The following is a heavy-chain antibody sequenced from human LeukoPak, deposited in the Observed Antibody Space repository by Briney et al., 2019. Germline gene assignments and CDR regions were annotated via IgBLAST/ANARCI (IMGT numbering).Heavy chain of an antibody. V-gene: IGHV4-39*07. D-gene: IGHD3-16*02. CDR3: ARRLWGSYRHPLYYFDH. J-gene: IGHJ4*02. CDR1: GGSISSGSYY. CDR2: IYYAGST. Sequence: SETLSLTCTVSGGSISSGSYYWSWIRQPAGKGLEWIGSIYYAGSTHDNPSPKSRVTISVDTSKNQFSLKLSSVTAADTAVYYCARRLWGSYRHPLYYFDHWGQGTLVTVSS.